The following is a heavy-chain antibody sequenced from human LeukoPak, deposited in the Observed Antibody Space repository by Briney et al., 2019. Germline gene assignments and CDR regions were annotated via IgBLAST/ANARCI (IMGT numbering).Heavy chain of an antibody. V-gene: IGHV3-30*14. CDR2: ISYDGNNK. CDR3: AVTTPFDY. D-gene: IGHD3-3*01. J-gene: IGHJ4*02. CDR1: GFSFGSYA. Sequence: GGSLRLSCAASGFSFGSYAMHWVRQAPGKGLEWVAVISYDGNNKYYADSVKGRFTISRDNSKNTLYLQMNSLRAEDTAVYYCAVTTPFDYWGQGTLVTVSS.